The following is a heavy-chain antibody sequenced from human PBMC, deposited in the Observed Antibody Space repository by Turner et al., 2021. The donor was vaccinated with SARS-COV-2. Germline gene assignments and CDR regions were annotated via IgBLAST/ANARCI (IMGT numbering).Heavy chain of an antibody. CDR1: GFTFSSYG. Sequence: VHPVQRGGGASEPVRCLGSAWPASGFTFSSYGMHWVRQAPGKGLEWVAVIWYDGSNKYYADSVKGRFTISRDNSKNTLYLQMNSLTAEDTAVYYCARDPNARNYYMDVWGQGTPVTVSS. V-gene: IGHV3-33*01. J-gene: IGHJ6*03. CDR3: ARDPNARNYYMDV. D-gene: IGHD2-8*01. CDR2: IWYDGSNK.